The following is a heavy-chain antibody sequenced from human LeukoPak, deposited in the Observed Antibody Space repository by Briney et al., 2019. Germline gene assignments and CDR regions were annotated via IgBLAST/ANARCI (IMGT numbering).Heavy chain of an antibody. J-gene: IGHJ4*02. CDR3: ARADTWSRGRSFDY. Sequence: PGGSLRLSCAASGFTFSTHSMNWVRQAPGKGLEWVSSISFSGDYIYYADSLKGRITISRDNAKNSLYLQMNSLRAEDTAVYYCARADTWSRGRSFDYWGQGTLVTVSS. CDR2: ISFSGDYI. CDR1: GFTFSTHS. V-gene: IGHV3-21*01. D-gene: IGHD5-18*01.